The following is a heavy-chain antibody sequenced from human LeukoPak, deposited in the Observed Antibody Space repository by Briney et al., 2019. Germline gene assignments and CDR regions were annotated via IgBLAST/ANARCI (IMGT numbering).Heavy chain of an antibody. CDR2: IKQDGTEI. J-gene: IGHJ6*03. V-gene: IGHV3-7*01. Sequence: PGGSLRLSCAASGFTFSSYAMSWVRQAPGKGPEWVANIKQDGTEIYYVDSVKGRFTISRDNAKNSLYLQMNSLRDEDTAVYYCARERWLRYYMDVWGKGTTVTVSS. CDR3: ARERWLRYYMDV. D-gene: IGHD5-12*01. CDR1: GFTFSSYA.